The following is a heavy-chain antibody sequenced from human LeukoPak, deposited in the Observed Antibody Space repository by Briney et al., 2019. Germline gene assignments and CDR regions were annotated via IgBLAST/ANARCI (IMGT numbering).Heavy chain of an antibody. V-gene: IGHV3-30*03. Sequence: GGSLRLSCAASGFTFSSYGMHWVRQAPGKGLEWVAVISYDGSNKYYADSVKGRFTISRDNSKNTLYLQMNSLRAEDTAVYYCTRRGVLYYDFWSGYYGLDYWGQGTLVTVSS. D-gene: IGHD3-3*01. CDR3: TRRGVLYYDFWSGYYGLDY. CDR1: GFTFSSYG. J-gene: IGHJ4*02. CDR2: ISYDGSNK.